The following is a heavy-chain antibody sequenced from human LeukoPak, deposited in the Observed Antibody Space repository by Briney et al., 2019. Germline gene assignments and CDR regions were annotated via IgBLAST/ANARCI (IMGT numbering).Heavy chain of an antibody. CDR1: GFTFSSYS. CDR3: ARGAGIAAAGNDY. V-gene: IGHV3-21*01. J-gene: IGHJ4*02. CDR2: ISSSSSYI. Sequence: GGSLRLSCAASGFTFSSYSMNWVRQAPGKGLEWVSSISSSSSYIYYADSVKGRFTISRGNAKNSLYLQMNSLRAEDTAVYYCARGAGIAAAGNDYWGQGTLVTVSS. D-gene: IGHD6-13*01.